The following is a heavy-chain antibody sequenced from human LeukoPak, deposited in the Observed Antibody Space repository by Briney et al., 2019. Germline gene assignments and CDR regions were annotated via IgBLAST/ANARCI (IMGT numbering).Heavy chain of an antibody. CDR3: ARGGYYDSSGYYQTSLDY. V-gene: IGHV1-69*04. D-gene: IGHD3-22*01. Sequence: SVKVSCKASGGTFSSYAISWVRQAPGQGLEWMGRIIPILGIANYAQKFQGRVTITADKSTSTAYMELSSLRSEDTAVYYCARGGYYDSSGYYQTSLDYWGQGTLVTVSS. J-gene: IGHJ4*02. CDR1: GGTFSSYA. CDR2: IIPILGIA.